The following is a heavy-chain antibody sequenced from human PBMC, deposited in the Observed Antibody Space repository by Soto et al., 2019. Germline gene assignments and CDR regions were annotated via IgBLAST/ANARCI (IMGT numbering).Heavy chain of an antibody. Sequence: GGSLRLSCAASGFTFSSYWMSWVRQAPGKGLEWVANIKQDGSEKYYVDSVKGRFTISRDNAKNSLYLQMNSLRAEDTAVYYCASYHSGYDEYYFDYWGQGTLVTVSS. J-gene: IGHJ4*02. D-gene: IGHD5-12*01. CDR2: IKQDGSEK. CDR3: ASYHSGYDEYYFDY. V-gene: IGHV3-7*01. CDR1: GFTFSSYW.